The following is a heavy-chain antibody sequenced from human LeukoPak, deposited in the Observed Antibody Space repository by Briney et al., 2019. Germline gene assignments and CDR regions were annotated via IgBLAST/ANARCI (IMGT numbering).Heavy chain of an antibody. Sequence: SVKVSCKASGDTLSSFTISWLRQAPGQGLEWMGRIIAMINIANYAQKFQGRVTITADKSTNTVHLEVISLRSEDTAVYYWARDERRDCDFWGQGTLVTVSS. CDR3: ARDERRDCDF. CDR2: IIAMINIA. CDR1: GDTLSSFT. V-gene: IGHV1-69*04. J-gene: IGHJ4*02.